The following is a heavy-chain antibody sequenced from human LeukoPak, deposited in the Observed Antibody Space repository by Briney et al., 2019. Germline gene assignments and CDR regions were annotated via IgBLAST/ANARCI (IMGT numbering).Heavy chain of an antibody. J-gene: IGHJ6*02. CDR2: IYYSGST. Sequence: SETLSLTCTVSGGSISSGGYYWSWIRQHPGKGLEWIGYIYYSGSTYYNPSLKSRVTISVDTSKNQFSLKLSSVTAADTAVYYCATYSGITMIRGRGYYCYGMAVWGQGTTVTVSS. D-gene: IGHD3-10*01. V-gene: IGHV4-31*03. CDR3: ATYSGITMIRGRGYYCYGMAV. CDR1: GGSISSGGYY.